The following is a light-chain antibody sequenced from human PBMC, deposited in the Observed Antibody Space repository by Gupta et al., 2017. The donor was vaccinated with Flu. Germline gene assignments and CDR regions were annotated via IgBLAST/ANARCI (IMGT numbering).Light chain of an antibody. V-gene: IGKV3-20*01. Sequence: EIVLTQSPGTLSLSPGERANLSCRASQSVGNNYLAWYQQRPGQAPRLLIYGASSRATGIPDRFRGSGSVTDFTLTISILEPEDFAMSYCHQYVTSPRTFGQWTKVKIK. CDR2: GAS. CDR3: HQYVTSPRT. J-gene: IGKJ1*01. CDR1: QSVGNNY.